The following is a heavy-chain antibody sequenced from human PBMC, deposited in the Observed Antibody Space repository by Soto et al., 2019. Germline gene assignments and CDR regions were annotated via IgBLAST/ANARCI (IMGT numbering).Heavy chain of an antibody. D-gene: IGHD2-21*02. Sequence: ESGVTFRCNSRCWVRQATGQGLGWMGGIIPIFGTANYAQKFQGRVTITADESTSTAYMELSSLRSEDTAVYYCARDPRGGDCFLAPTSAFEIWGKGTMVTGSS. CDR1: GVTFRCNS. J-gene: IGHJ3*02. V-gene: IGHV1-69*01. CDR3: ARDPRGGDCFLAPTSAFEI. CDR2: IIPIFGTA.